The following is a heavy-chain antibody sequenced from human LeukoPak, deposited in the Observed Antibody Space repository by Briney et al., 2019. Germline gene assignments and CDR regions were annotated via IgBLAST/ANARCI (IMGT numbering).Heavy chain of an antibody. CDR3: TRDAGTRLKYSFGYGDY. D-gene: IGHD5-18*01. J-gene: IGHJ4*02. CDR1: GFTFSAYS. CDR2: ISSSGATI. Sequence: PGGSLRLSCATSGFTFSAYSMNWVRQAPGKGLEWVSYISSSGATIYYADAVKGRFTISRDNAKNSLYLQMNSLRVEDTAVYYCTRDAGTRLKYSFGYGDYWGQGALVTVSS. V-gene: IGHV3-48*04.